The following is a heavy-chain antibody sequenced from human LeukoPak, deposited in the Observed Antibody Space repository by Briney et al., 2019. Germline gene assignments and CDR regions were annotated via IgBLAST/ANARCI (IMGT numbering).Heavy chain of an antibody. CDR3: ARDYYDSSGQYGMDV. D-gene: IGHD3-22*01. CDR1: GYTFTSYG. Sequence: GASVRVSCKASGYTFTSYGISWVRQAPGQGLEWMGWISAYNGNTNYAQKLQGRVTMTTDTSTSTAYMELRSLRSDDSAVYYCARDYYDSSGQYGMDVWGQGTTVTVSS. V-gene: IGHV1-18*01. J-gene: IGHJ6*02. CDR2: ISAYNGNT.